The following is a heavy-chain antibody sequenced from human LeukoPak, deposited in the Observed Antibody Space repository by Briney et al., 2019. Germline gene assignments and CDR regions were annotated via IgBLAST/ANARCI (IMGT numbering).Heavy chain of an antibody. J-gene: IGHJ4*02. Sequence: SETLSLTCTVSGGSISSSSYYWGWIRQPPGKGLEWIGSVYYSGSTYYNPSLKSRVTVSVDTPKNQFSLKLSSVTAADTAVYYCARVPRGVMRGYYFDYWGQGTLVTVSS. CDR2: VYYSGST. CDR3: ARVPRGVMRGYYFDY. D-gene: IGHD3-10*01. V-gene: IGHV4-39*07. CDR1: GGSISSSSYY.